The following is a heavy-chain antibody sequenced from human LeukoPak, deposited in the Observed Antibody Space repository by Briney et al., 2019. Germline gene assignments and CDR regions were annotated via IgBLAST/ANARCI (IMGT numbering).Heavy chain of an antibody. J-gene: IGHJ3*02. D-gene: IGHD6-19*01. Sequence: ASVKVSCKASGYTFTGYYMHWVRQAPGQGPEWMGWINPNSGGTNYAQKFQGRVTMTRDTSISTAYMELSRLRSDDTAVYYCARGSSGWWGAFDIWGQGTMVTVSS. CDR3: ARGSSGWWGAFDI. CDR1: GYTFTGYY. CDR2: INPNSGGT. V-gene: IGHV1-2*02.